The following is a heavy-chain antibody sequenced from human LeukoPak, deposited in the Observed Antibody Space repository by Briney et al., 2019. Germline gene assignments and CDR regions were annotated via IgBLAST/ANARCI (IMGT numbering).Heavy chain of an antibody. CDR1: GFSFSNYA. J-gene: IGHJ3*01. CDR2: IHPDGSIT. V-gene: IGHV3-74*03. Sequence: GGSLRLSCVPSGFSFSNYAMSWVRQAPGTGLVWVSRIHPDGSITTYADSVKGRFTISRDNAKNTLYLQMNSLRAEDTAVYYCARVQGHPPNGLDVWGQGTMVTVSS. D-gene: IGHD2-8*01. CDR3: ARVQGHPPNGLDV.